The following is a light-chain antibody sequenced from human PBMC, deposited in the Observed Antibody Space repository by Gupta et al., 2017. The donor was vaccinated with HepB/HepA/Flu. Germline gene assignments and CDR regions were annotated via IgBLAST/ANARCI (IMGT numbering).Light chain of an antibody. CDR1: QAISNY. CDR3: HQDDSYPLT. V-gene: IGKV1-33*01. J-gene: IGKJ1*01. CDR2: DAS. Sequence: DIQLTQSPSSLSASVGDRVTITCQASQAISNYINWYEVKPGKAPKLLIYDASTLETGVPSRFSGGGSGTDFTLTITSLQSEDFATYFCHQDDSYPLTFGQGTXVDLK.